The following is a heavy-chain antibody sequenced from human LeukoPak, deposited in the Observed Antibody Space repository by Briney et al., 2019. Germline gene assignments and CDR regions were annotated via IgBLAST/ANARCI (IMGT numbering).Heavy chain of an antibody. Sequence: GGSLRLSCAAAGNYWMHWVRQAPGKGLEWVSGINWIDTNTGYADSVKGRFTISRDNAKNSLYLQMNSLRAEDTALYYCARAPYSSGWYGEVYYYYGMDVWGQGTTVTVSS. CDR3: ARAPYSSGWYGEVYYYYGMDV. V-gene: IGHV3-20*04. CDR2: INWIDTNT. J-gene: IGHJ6*02. CDR1: GNYW. D-gene: IGHD6-19*01.